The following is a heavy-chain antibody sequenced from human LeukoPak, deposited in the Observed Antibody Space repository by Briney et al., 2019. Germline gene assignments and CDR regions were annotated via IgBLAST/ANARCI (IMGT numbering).Heavy chain of an antibody. CDR1: GFTFSDNY. V-gene: IGHV3-11*04. Sequence: KAGGSLRLSCAASGFTFSDNYMSWIRQAPGKWLEWVSYISSSGSIYYADSVKGRFTISRDNAKNSLYLQMNSLRAEDTAVYYCARDWRDSSGKFPNDAFDIWGQGTMVTVSS. J-gene: IGHJ3*02. CDR2: ISSSGSI. CDR3: ARDWRDSSGKFPNDAFDI. D-gene: IGHD3-22*01.